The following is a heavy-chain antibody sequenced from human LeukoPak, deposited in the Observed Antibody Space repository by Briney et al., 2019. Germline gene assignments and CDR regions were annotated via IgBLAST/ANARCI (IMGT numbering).Heavy chain of an antibody. D-gene: IGHD5-24*01. CDR3: ARDLELGNDEEYNWFDP. CDR2: ISSSSSYI. CDR1: GFTFSSYS. V-gene: IGHV3-21*01. Sequence: PGGSLRLSCAASGFTFSSYSMNWVRQAPGKGLEWVSSISSSSSYIYYADSVKGRFTISRDNAKNSLYLQMNSLRAEDTAVYYCARDLELGNDEEYNWFDPWGQGTLVTVSS. J-gene: IGHJ5*02.